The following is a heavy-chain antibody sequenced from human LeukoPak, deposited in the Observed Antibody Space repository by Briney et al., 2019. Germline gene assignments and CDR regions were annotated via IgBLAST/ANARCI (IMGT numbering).Heavy chain of an antibody. CDR2: IYYSGST. CDR1: GGSISSGGYY. Sequence: PSQTLSLTCTVSGGSISSGGYYWSWVRQPPGKGLEWIGYIYYSGSTYYDPSLKSRATISADTSKNQFSLKLNSVTVADTAIYFCARVGSTWSYYFDYWGQGTLATVSS. D-gene: IGHD3-10*01. CDR3: ARVGSTWSYYFDY. J-gene: IGHJ4*02. V-gene: IGHV4-30-4*01.